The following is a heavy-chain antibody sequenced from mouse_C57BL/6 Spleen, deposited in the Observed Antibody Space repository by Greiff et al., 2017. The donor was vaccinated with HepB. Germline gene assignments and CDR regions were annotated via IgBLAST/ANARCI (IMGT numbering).Heavy chain of an antibody. CDR3: ARNYYYAPYYFDY. V-gene: IGHV3-6*01. CDR2: ISYDGSN. CDR1: GYSITSGYY. J-gene: IGHJ2*01. D-gene: IGHD1-1*01. Sequence: EVQLVESGPGLVKPSQSLSLTCSVTGYSITSGYYWNWIRQFPGNKLEWMGYISYDGSNNYNPSLKNRIAITRDTSKNQFFLKLNSVTTEDTATYYCARNYYYAPYYFDYWGQGTTLTVSS.